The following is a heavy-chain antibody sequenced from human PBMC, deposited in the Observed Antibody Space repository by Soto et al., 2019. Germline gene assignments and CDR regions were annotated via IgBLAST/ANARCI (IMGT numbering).Heavy chain of an antibody. CDR3: AKDRDPTSIAAAGTDY. J-gene: IGHJ4*02. V-gene: IGHV3-23*01. CDR1: GFTFSSYA. CDR2: ISGSGGST. Sequence: GGSLRLSCAASGFTFSSYAMSWVRQAPGKGLEWVSAISGSGGSTYYADSVKGRFTISRDNSKSTLYLQMNSLRVEDTAVYYCAKDRDPTSIAAAGTDYWGQGTLVTVSS. D-gene: IGHD6-13*01.